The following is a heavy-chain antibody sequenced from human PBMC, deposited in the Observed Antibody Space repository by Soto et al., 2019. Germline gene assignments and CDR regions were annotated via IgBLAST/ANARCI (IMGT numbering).Heavy chain of an antibody. CDR1: GYTFTSYD. CDR3: ARTPNYDFWSGYYAYYYYYYMDV. V-gene: IGHV1-8*01. D-gene: IGHD3-3*01. Sequence: ASVKVSCKASGYTFTSYDINWVRQATGQGLEWMGWMNPNSGNTGYAQKFQGRVTMTRNTSISTAYMELSSLRSEDTAVYYCARTPNYDFWSGYYAYYYYYYMDVWGKGTTVTVSS. J-gene: IGHJ6*03. CDR2: MNPNSGNT.